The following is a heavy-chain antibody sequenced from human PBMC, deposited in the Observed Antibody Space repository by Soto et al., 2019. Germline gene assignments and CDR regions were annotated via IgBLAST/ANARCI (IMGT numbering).Heavy chain of an antibody. V-gene: IGHV4-39*01. CDR1: GGSISSSSYY. J-gene: IGHJ6*02. D-gene: IGHD6-19*01. Sequence: SETLSLTCTVSGGSISSSSYYWGWIREPPAKGLEWIGSIYYSGSTYYSPSLKSRVTISVDTSKNQFSLKLSSVTAADTAVYYCAMAGWYYYYGMDVWGQGTTVTVSS. CDR3: AMAGWYYYYGMDV. CDR2: IYYSGST.